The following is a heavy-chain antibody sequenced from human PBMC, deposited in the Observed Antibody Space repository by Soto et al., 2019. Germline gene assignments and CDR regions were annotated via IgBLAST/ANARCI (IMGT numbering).Heavy chain of an antibody. V-gene: IGHV3-49*03. CDR2: IRIKSYGGTT. Sequence: GGSLRLSCTASGFTFGDYAMSWFRQAPGKGLEWVGFIRIKSYGGTTEYDASVKGRFTISRDDSKSIAYLQMNSLITEDTAVYYCTRDRQIYELGLYYYYMDVWGKGTTVTVSS. D-gene: IGHD3-3*01. J-gene: IGHJ6*03. CDR3: TRDRQIYELGLYYYYMDV. CDR1: GFTFGDYA.